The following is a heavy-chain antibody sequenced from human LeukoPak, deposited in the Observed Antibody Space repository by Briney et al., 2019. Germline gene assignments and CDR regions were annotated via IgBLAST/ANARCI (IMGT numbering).Heavy chain of an antibody. J-gene: IGHJ4*02. CDR3: AKDKRSPRAGLGY. Sequence: GGSLRLSCAASGFAFSSYGMHWVRQAPGKGLEWVAFIRYDGSNKYYADSVKGRFTISRDNSKNTLYLQMNSLRAEDTAVYYCAKDKRSPRAGLGYWGQGTLVTVSS. D-gene: IGHD6-13*01. V-gene: IGHV3-30*02. CDR2: IRYDGSNK. CDR1: GFAFSSYG.